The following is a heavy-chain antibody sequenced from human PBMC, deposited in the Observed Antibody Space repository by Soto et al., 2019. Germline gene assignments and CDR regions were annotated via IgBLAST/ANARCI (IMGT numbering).Heavy chain of an antibody. Sequence: ASVKVSCKASVYTFTSCGSSWVRQATGQGLEWMGWISAYNGNTNYAQKLQGRVTMTTDTSTSTAYMELRSLRSDDTAVYYCARALAAHYGDYVLGYWGQGTLVTVSS. J-gene: IGHJ4*02. CDR3: ARALAAHYGDYVLGY. CDR2: ISAYNGNT. CDR1: VYTFTSCG. V-gene: IGHV1-18*01. D-gene: IGHD4-17*01.